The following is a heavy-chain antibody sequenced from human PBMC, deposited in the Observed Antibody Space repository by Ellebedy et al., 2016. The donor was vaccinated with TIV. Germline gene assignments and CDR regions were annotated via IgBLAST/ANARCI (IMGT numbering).Heavy chain of an antibody. D-gene: IGHD2-15*01. CDR1: GFSLSNARMG. J-gene: IGHJ5*02. CDR2: IFSNDEK. CDR3: AHRIMSPGLPWSP. V-gene: IGHV2-26*01. Sequence: SGPTLVKPPETLTLTCTVSGFSLSNARMGVSWIRQPPGKALEWLAHIFSNDEKSYSTSLKSRLTITKDTSKNQVVLTMTNMDPVDTATYYCAHRIMSPGLPWSPWGQGTLVTVPS.